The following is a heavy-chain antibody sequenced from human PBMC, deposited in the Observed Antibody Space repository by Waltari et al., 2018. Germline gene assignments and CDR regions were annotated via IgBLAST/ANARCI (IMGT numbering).Heavy chain of an antibody. CDR1: AFTVRSNW. J-gene: IGHJ4*02. D-gene: IGHD7-27*01. CDR2: IKPDGSQQ. Sequence: EVQLVDSGGGLVQPGGSLGLSCAASAFTVRSNWMRWVRQAPGRGLEGLANIKPDGSQQYYVDSGRGRFSISRDNAKNSLYLQLNSLRAEDTAIYYCARDFNWGWDFWGQGTLVTVSS. V-gene: IGHV3-7*03. CDR3: ARDFNWGWDF.